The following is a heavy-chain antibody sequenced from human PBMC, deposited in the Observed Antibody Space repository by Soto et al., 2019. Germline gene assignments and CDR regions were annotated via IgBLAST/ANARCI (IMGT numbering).Heavy chain of an antibody. V-gene: IGHV4-59*08. J-gene: IGHJ5*02. CDR2: IYYSGST. CDR1: GGSISSYY. Sequence: QEPLQESGPGLVKPSETLSLTCTVSGGSISSYYWSWIRQPPGKGLEWIWYIYYSGSTNYNPPLNSRRAITVDTSKNQSSLKLRSGTAADNAADYCARLLRSRGDWFDPWGQGTLVTVSS. D-gene: IGHD4-17*01. CDR3: ARLLRSRGDWFDP.